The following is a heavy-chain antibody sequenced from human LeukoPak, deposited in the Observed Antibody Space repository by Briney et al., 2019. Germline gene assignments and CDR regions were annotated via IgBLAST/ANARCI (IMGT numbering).Heavy chain of an antibody. V-gene: IGHV1-69*13. Sequence: GASVKVSCKASGGTFSSYAISWVRQAPGQGLEWMGGIIPIFGIANYAQKFQGRVTITADESTSTAYMELSSLRSEDTAVYYCARNYGGNSGYYYYGMDVWGQGTTVTVSS. J-gene: IGHJ6*02. CDR1: GGTFSSYA. CDR3: ARNYGGNSGYYYYGMDV. D-gene: IGHD4-23*01. CDR2: IIPIFGIA.